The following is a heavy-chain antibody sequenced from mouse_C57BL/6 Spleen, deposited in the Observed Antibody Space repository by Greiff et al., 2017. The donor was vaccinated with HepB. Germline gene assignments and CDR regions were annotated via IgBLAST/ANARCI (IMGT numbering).Heavy chain of an antibody. J-gene: IGHJ1*03. Sequence: QVTLKESGPGLVAPSQSLSITCTVSGFSLTSYGVHWVRQPPGKGLEWLVVIWSDGSTTYNSALKSRLSISKDNSKSQVFLKMNSLQTDDTAMYYCARNGDYGSLYWYFDVWGTGTTVTVSS. CDR3: ARNGDYGSLYWYFDV. CDR2: IWSDGST. V-gene: IGHV2-6*02. D-gene: IGHD1-1*01. CDR1: GFSLTSYG.